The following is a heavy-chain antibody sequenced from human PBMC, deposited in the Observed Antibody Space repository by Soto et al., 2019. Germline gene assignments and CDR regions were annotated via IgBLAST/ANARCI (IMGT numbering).Heavy chain of an antibody. V-gene: IGHV1-69*01. CDR1: GGSIGSYA. D-gene: IGHD3-22*01. J-gene: IGHJ3*02. CDR3: ATADKGRYYDSSGLNAFDI. Sequence: PSVQVSCKACGGSIGSYAISWVRQDTGQGLEWMGGIIPIFGTANYAQKFQGRVTITADESTSTAYMELSSLRSEDTAVYYCATADKGRYYDSSGLNAFDIWGQGTMVTVSS. CDR2: IIPIFGTA.